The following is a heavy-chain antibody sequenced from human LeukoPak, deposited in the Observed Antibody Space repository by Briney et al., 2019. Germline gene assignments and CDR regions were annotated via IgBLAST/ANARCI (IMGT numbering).Heavy chain of an antibody. V-gene: IGHV1-69*13. Sequence: SVKVSCKASVGTFSSYAISWVRQAPGQGLEWMGGIIPIFGTANYAQKFQGRVTITSDESTSTAHMELSSLRSEDTAVYYCARDRGSGSYAGYFDYWGQGTLVTVSS. CDR1: VGTFSSYA. J-gene: IGHJ4*02. D-gene: IGHD1-26*01. CDR3: ARDRGSGSYAGYFDY. CDR2: IIPIFGTA.